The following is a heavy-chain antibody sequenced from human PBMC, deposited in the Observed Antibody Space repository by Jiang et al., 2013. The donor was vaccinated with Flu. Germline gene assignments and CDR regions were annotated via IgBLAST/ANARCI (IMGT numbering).Heavy chain of an antibody. J-gene: IGHJ4*02. D-gene: IGHD3-22*01. V-gene: IGHV1-69*01. Sequence: LVESGAEVKKPGSSVKLPCRATGGTFSSYAVNWVRQAPGQGLEWMGGIIPIFGTANYAQKFQGRVTITADESTSTAYMELSSLRSEDTAIYYCARDPNRGYYDTRGGLEYWGQGTLVTVSS. CDR3: ARDPNRGYYDTRGGLEY. CDR2: IIPIFGTA. CDR1: GGTFSSYA.